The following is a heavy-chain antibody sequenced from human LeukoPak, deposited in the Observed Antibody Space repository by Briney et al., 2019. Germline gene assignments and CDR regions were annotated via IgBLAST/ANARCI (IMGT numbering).Heavy chain of an antibody. D-gene: IGHD3-10*01. CDR1: GYTFTSYD. J-gene: IGHJ5*02. CDR2: MNPNTGDT. V-gene: IGHV1-8*01. CDR3: VRDGEGVAISVNYWFDP. Sequence: ASVKVSCKASGYTFTSYDINWVRQASGQGLEWMGWMNPNTGDTGYAQKFQGRVTMTRDISISTAYMELRGLRSEDTAIYYCVRDGEGVAISVNYWFDPWGQGTLVTVSS.